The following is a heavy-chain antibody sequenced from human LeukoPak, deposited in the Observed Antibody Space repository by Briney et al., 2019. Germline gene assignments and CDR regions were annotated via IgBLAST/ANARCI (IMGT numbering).Heavy chain of an antibody. Sequence: SETLSLTCTVSGGSISTYYWSWIRQPPGERLEWIGHIYYTGSTSYNPSLKSRVTMSLDASKNQFSLELNSVAAADTAVYFCARGSYSYDSAGAFDIWGQGTKGTLTS. CDR2: IYYTGST. CDR1: GGSISTYY. CDR3: ARGSYSYDSAGAFDI. V-gene: IGHV4-59*08. D-gene: IGHD3-22*01. J-gene: IGHJ3*02.